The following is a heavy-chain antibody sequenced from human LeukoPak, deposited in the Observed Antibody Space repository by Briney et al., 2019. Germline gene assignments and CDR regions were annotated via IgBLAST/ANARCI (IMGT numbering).Heavy chain of an antibody. D-gene: IGHD2-15*01. V-gene: IGHV1-69*01. CDR1: GGTFSSYA. Sequence: SVKVSCKASGGTFSSYAISWVRQAPEQRLEWMGGIIPIFGTANYAQKFQGRVTITADESTSTAYMELSSRRSEDTAVYYCAAVAANYNWFDPWGERTLVTVSS. J-gene: IGHJ5*02. CDR2: IIPIFGTA. CDR3: AAVAANYNWFDP.